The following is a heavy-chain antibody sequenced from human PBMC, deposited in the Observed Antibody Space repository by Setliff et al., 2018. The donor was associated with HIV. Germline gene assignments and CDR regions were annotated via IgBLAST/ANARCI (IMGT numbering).Heavy chain of an antibody. V-gene: IGHV4-38-2*01. Sequence: SETLSLTCAVSGYSISSGYYWGWIRQPPGRGLEWIGNIYHSGGTHYNPSLRSRVTISVDTSKNHFSLKLSSVTAADTAVYYCARLSLSLVRGIINSGDRFFDYWGQGSLVTVSS. CDR3: ARLSLSLVRGIINSGDRFFDY. CDR1: GYSISSGYY. CDR2: IYHSGGT. D-gene: IGHD3-10*01. J-gene: IGHJ4*02.